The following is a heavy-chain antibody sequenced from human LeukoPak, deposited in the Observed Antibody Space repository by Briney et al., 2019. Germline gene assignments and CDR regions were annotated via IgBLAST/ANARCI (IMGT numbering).Heavy chain of an antibody. D-gene: IGHD3-16*02. CDR3: ARRVGVWGSYRFTFDY. CDR1: GGSFSGYY. Sequence: SETLSLTCAVYGGSFSGYYWSWIRQPPGKGLEWIGEINHSGSTNYNPSLKSRVTISVDTSKNQFSLKLSSVTAAGTAVYYCARRVGVWGSYRFTFDYWGQGTLVTVSS. CDR2: INHSGST. V-gene: IGHV4-34*01. J-gene: IGHJ4*02.